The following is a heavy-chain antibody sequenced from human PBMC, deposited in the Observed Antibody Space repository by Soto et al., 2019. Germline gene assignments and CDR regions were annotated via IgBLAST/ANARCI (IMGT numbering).Heavy chain of an antibody. V-gene: IGHV4-34*01. CDR1: GGSFSGYY. D-gene: IGHD2-2*02. CDR3: ARSQYQLLYSYYYYYMDV. CDR2: INHSGST. J-gene: IGHJ6*03. Sequence: QVQLQQWGAGLLKPSETLSLTCAVYGGSFSGYYWSWIRQPPGKGLEWIGEINHSGSTNYNPSLKRRVTISVDTSKNQFSLKLSSVTAADTAVYYCARSQYQLLYSYYYYYMDVWGKGTTVTVSS.